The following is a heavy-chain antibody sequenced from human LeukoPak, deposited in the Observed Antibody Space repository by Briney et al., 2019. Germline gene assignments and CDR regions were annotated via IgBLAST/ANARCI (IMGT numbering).Heavy chain of an antibody. CDR2: INHTGST. Sequence: KPSETLSLTCAVSGYSISSGYYWGWIRQPPGKGLECIGNINHTGSTYYNPSLRSRVTISVDTSKNQFSLTLSSVTAADTAVYYCARHYWAPGAFDVWGQGTMDTVSS. V-gene: IGHV4-38-2*01. J-gene: IGHJ3*01. CDR1: GYSISSGYY. D-gene: IGHD2-8*02. CDR3: ARHYWAPGAFDV.